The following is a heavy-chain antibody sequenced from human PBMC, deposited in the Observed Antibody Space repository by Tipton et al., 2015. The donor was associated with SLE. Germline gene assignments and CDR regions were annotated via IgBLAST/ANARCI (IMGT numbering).Heavy chain of an antibody. J-gene: IGHJ3*02. D-gene: IGHD3-16*02. CDR2: IYTSGST. V-gene: IGHV4-4*07. CDR1: GGSISSYY. Sequence: TLSLTCTVSGGSISSYYWSWIRQPAGKGLEWIGRIYTSGSTNYNPSLKSRVTMSVDTSKNQFSLKLSSVTAADTAVYYCARDHDYVWGSYRYTGDDAFDIWGQGTLVTVSS. CDR3: ARDHDYVWGSYRYTGDDAFDI.